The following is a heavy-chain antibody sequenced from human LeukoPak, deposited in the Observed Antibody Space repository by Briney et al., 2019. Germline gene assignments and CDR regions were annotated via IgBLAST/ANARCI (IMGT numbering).Heavy chain of an antibody. V-gene: IGHV3-21*01. J-gene: IGHJ6*04. D-gene: IGHD3-10*02. CDR1: GFTFSSYT. CDR3: AELGITMIGGG. CDR2: ISSSSSYI. Sequence: PGGSLRLSCAASGFTFSSYTMNWVRQAPGKGLEGVSSISSSSSYIYYPDSVKGRFTISRDNAKNSLYLQMNSLRAEDTAVYYCAELGITMIGGGWGKGTTVTISS.